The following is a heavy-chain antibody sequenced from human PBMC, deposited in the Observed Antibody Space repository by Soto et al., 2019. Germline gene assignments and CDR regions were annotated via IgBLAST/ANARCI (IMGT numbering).Heavy chain of an antibody. D-gene: IGHD1-1*01. Sequence: GASVKVSCKASGYTFTRYYMHWVRQAPGQGLEWMGIINPSGAGTTYAQKFQGRVTMTRGTSTSTVYMELSSLRSEDTAVYYCARGGRGTTDNWFDPWGQGTLVTVSS. V-gene: IGHV1-46*01. CDR3: ARGGRGTTDNWFDP. CDR1: GYTFTRYY. J-gene: IGHJ5*02. CDR2: INPSGAGT.